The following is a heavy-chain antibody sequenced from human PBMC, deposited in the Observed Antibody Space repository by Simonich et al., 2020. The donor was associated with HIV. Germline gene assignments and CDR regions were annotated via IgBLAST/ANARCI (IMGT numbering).Heavy chain of an antibody. CDR3: ARGPLLGSSWYTTFDY. CDR2: IKPNSGGT. Sequence: QVQLVQSGAEVKKPGASVKVSCKASGYTFTGYYMYWVRQAPGQGLEWMGRIKPNSGGTNDAQKFQGRVTMTRDTSISTAYMELSRLRSDDTAVYYCARGPLLGSSWYTTFDYWGQGTLVTVSS. V-gene: IGHV1-2*06. CDR1: GYTFTGYY. D-gene: IGHD6-13*01. J-gene: IGHJ4*02.